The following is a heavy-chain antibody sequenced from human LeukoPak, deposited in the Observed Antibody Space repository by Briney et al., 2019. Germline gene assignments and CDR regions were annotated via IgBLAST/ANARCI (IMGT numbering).Heavy chain of an antibody. V-gene: IGHV4-59*01. CDR3: ARVLYGDARRVYYYYYMDV. CDR1: GGSISSYY. J-gene: IGHJ6*03. D-gene: IGHD4-17*01. Sequence: PSETLSLTCTVSGGSISSYYWSWIRQPPGKGLEWIGYIYYSGSTNYNPPLKSRVTISVDTSKNQFSLKLSSVTAADTAVYYCARVLYGDARRVYYYYYMDVWGKGTTVTVSS. CDR2: IYYSGST.